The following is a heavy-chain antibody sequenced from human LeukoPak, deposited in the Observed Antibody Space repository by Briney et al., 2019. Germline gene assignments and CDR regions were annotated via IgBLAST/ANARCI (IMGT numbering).Heavy chain of an antibody. CDR2: ISGSGGDT. J-gene: IGHJ4*02. D-gene: IGHD4-23*01. CDR1: GFSFSSYA. V-gene: IGHV3-23*01. CDR3: AKGVSPFDYFDY. Sequence: PGGSLRLSCVGSGFSFSSYAMNWVRQAPGKGLEWVSSISGSGGDTYYADSVKGRCTISGDNSKNTLYLQMNSLRAEDTAVYYCAKGVSPFDYFDYWGQGTLVTVSS.